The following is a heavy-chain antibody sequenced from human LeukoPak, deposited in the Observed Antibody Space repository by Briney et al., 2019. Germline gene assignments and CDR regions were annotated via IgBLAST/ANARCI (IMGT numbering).Heavy chain of an antibody. CDR3: ARVGQQLAFDY. CDR1: GGTFSSYT. Sequence: ASVKVSFKASGGTFSSYTISWVRQAPGQGLEWMGRIIPILGIANYAQKFQGRVTITADKSTSTAYMELSSLRSEDTAVYYCARVGQQLAFDYWGQGTLVTVSS. J-gene: IGHJ4*02. CDR2: IIPILGIA. V-gene: IGHV1-69*02. D-gene: IGHD6-13*01.